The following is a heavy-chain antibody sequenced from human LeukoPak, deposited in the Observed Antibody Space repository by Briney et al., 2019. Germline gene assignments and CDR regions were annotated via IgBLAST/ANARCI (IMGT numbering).Heavy chain of an antibody. CDR3: ARGYYGDYVFIHFDY. CDR2: IYYSGST. V-gene: IGHV4-31*03. Sequence: PSETLSLTCTVSGGSISSGGYYWSWIRQHPGKGLEWIGYIYYSGSTYYNPSLKSRVTISVDTSKNQFSLKLSSVTAADTAVYYCARGYYGDYVFIHFDYWGQGTLVTVSS. D-gene: IGHD4-17*01. CDR1: GGSISSGGYY. J-gene: IGHJ4*02.